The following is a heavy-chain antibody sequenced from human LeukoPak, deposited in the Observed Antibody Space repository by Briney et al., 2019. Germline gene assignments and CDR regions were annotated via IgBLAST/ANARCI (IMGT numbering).Heavy chain of an antibody. D-gene: IGHD2/OR15-2a*01. CDR1: GGSIGSGYY. CDR2: IQHSGST. Sequence: SETLSLTCVVSGGSIGSGYYWSWVRQPPGKGLEWIGEIQHSGSTNYYPSLKSRVTMSMYTSKNQFSLKLTSVTAADTAIYYCATNAAYCLHSWGQGTLVTVSS. V-gene: IGHV4-4*02. J-gene: IGHJ1*01. CDR3: ATNAAYCLHS.